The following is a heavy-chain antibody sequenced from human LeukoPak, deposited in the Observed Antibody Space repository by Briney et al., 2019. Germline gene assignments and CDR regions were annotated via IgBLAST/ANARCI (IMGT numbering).Heavy chain of an antibody. CDR1: GGSFSGYY. Sequence: SETLSLTCAVYGGSFSGYYWSWIRQPPGKGLEWIGEINHSGSTNYNPSLKSRVTISVDTSKNQFSLKLSSVTAADTAVYYCASLCQGVIDYWGQGTLVTVSS. D-gene: IGHD3-10*01. V-gene: IGHV4-34*01. CDR2: INHSGST. J-gene: IGHJ4*02. CDR3: ASLCQGVIDY.